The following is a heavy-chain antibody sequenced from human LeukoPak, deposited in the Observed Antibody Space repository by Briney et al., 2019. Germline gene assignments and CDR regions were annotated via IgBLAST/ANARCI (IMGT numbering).Heavy chain of an antibody. D-gene: IGHD2-21*02. CDR2: IYPGDSNT. Sequence: PGESLKISCKASGYIFSNYWIGWVRQMPGKGLEWMGIIYPGDSNTRYSPSFQGQVTISADKSISTAFLQWTSLKASDTAIYYCARQPLARDCGGDCEFDYLGQGTLVSVSS. V-gene: IGHV5-51*01. CDR1: GYIFSNYW. CDR3: ARQPLARDCGGDCEFDY. J-gene: IGHJ4*02.